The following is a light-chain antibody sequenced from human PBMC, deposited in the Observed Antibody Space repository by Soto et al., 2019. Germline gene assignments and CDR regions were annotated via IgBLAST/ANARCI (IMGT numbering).Light chain of an antibody. CDR1: QTISSY. V-gene: IGKV1-39*01. CDR3: QQTYSTPDT. CDR2: AAS. J-gene: IGKJ2*01. Sequence: DIQMAQSPSSLSASVGDRVTITCRASQTISSYLNWYQQKPGKAPKVLIYAASSLQSGVPSRFSGSGSGTDFTFTISSLQPEDFATYYCQQTYSTPDTFGQGTKLEIK.